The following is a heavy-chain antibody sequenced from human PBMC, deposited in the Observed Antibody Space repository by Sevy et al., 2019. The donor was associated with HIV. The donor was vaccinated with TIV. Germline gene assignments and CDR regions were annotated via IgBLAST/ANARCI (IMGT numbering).Heavy chain of an antibody. V-gene: IGHV3-49*04. CDR2: IRSTIYGATT. Sequence: GGSLRLSCTGSGFTFGDYAMSWVRQAPGKGLEWVGFIRSTIYGATTAYAASVEGRVGISRDDSRSTVYLQLNSLRTDDSAVYYCTREERELLPYYFYYTDVWGKGTTVTVSS. CDR3: TREERELLPYYFYYTDV. J-gene: IGHJ6*03. CDR1: GFTFGDYA. D-gene: IGHD3-10*01.